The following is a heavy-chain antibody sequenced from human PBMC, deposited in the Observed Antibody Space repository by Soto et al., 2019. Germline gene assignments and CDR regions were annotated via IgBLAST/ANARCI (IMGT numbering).Heavy chain of an antibody. D-gene: IGHD2-2*01. Sequence: ASETLSLTCPDSNFSVLTSIYYWAWIRQPPGKGLEWVGTVYYTGTTYYNPSLQSRVTISIDTSKNQFSLNLNSVTAADTAVYYCARNWNLALVPAAYFDSWGQGTLVTVSS. CDR3: ARNWNLALVPAAYFDS. CDR1: NFSVLTSIYY. CDR2: VYYTGTT. V-gene: IGHV4-39*01. J-gene: IGHJ4*02.